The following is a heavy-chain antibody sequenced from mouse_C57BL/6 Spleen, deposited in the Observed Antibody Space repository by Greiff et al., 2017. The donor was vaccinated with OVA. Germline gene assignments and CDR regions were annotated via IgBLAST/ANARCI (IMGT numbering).Heavy chain of an antibody. J-gene: IGHJ2*01. CDR1: GYTFTSYW. V-gene: IGHV1-64*01. CDR3: AREALSSLDY. Sequence: QVQLQQPGAELVKPGASVKLSCKASGYTFTSYWMHWVKQRPGQGLEWIGMIHPHSGSTNYNEKFKSKATLTVDKSSSTAYMQLSSLTSEDSAVYYCAREALSSLDYWGQGTTLTVSS. D-gene: IGHD1-1*01. CDR2: IHPHSGST.